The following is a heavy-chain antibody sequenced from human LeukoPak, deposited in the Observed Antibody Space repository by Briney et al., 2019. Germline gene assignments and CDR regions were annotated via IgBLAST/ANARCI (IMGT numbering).Heavy chain of an antibody. CDR3: ARGYDTTGYFSY. J-gene: IGHJ4*02. CDR1: GYTFTSYA. CDR2: INTNTGNP. Sequence: ASVKVSCKASGYTFTSYAMNWVRQAPGQGLEWMGWINTNTGNPTYAQGFTGRFVFSLDTPVSTAYLQISSLEAEDTAVYYCARGYDTTGYFSYWGQGTLVTVSS. D-gene: IGHD3-22*01. V-gene: IGHV7-4-1*02.